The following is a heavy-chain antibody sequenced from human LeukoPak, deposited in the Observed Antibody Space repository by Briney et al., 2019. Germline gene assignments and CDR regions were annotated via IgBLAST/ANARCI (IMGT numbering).Heavy chain of an antibody. J-gene: IGHJ5*02. D-gene: IGHD3-9*01. CDR1: GFTFSSYE. CDR3: ARAQRVERYSDWLFSTNWFDP. CDR2: ISSSGSTI. Sequence: PGGSLRHSCAASGFTFSSYEMNWVRQAPGKGLEWVSYISSSGSTIYYADSVKGRFTISRDNAKNSLYLQMNSLRAEDTAVYYCARAQRVERYSDWLFSTNWFDPWGQGTLVTVSS. V-gene: IGHV3-48*03.